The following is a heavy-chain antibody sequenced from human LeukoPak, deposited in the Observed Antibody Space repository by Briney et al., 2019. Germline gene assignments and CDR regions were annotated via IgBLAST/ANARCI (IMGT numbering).Heavy chain of an antibody. D-gene: IGHD6-13*01. CDR2: ISSDGSKI. V-gene: IGHV3-30*19. J-gene: IGHJ4*02. CDR1: GFTFSSYG. CDR3: AKGIAAAAGDY. Sequence: GGSLRLSCAASGFTFSSYGMHWVRQAPGKGLEWVALISSDGSKIYYADSVKGRFTISRDNSRNTLYLQMNSLRAEDTAVYYCAKGIAAAAGDYWGQGTLVTVSS.